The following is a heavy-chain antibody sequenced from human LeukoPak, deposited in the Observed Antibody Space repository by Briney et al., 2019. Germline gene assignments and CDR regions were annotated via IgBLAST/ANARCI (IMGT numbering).Heavy chain of an antibody. J-gene: IGHJ4*02. Sequence: GGSLRLSCAASGFTFDDYGMSWVRQAPGKGLEWVSGINWNGGSTGYADSVKGRFTISRDNAKSSLYLQMNSLRAEDTALYYCARVVSDVEAAATFDHWGQGTLVTVSS. CDR2: INWNGGST. D-gene: IGHD6-13*01. V-gene: IGHV3-20*04. CDR1: GFTFDDYG. CDR3: ARVVSDVEAAATFDH.